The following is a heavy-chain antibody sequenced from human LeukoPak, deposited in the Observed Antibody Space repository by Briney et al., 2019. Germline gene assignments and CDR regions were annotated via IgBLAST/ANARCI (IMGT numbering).Heavy chain of an antibody. CDR3: AKRGVVIRVILVGFHKEAYYFDS. CDR2: ISGSGGST. V-gene: IGHV3-23*01. J-gene: IGHJ4*02. CDR1: GITLSNYG. Sequence: GGSLRLSCAASGITLSNYGMSWVRQAPGKGLEWGAGISGSGGSTNYADSVKGRFTISRDNPKNTLYLQMNSLRTEDTAVYFCAKRGVVIRVILVGFHKEAYYFDSWGQGALVTVSS. D-gene: IGHD3-22*01.